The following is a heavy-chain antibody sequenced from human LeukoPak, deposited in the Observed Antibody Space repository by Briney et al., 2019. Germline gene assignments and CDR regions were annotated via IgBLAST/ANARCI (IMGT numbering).Heavy chain of an antibody. CDR3: ARGVSNDYVDH. CDR2: ISSNGNNN. J-gene: IGHJ4*02. Sequence: GGSLRLSCAASGFTFSSYAMHWVRRAPAKGLEWVAVISSNGNNNYFADSVRGRFTISRDNSKNTMYLQMNSLRVEDTAVYYCARGVSNDYVDHWGQGSLVTVSS. V-gene: IGHV3-30-3*01. D-gene: IGHD3-3*02. CDR1: GFTFSSYA.